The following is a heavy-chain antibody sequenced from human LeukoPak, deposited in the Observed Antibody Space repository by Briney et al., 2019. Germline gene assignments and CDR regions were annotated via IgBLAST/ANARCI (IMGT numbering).Heavy chain of an antibody. J-gene: IGHJ4*02. CDR2: INPNGGGT. CDR1: GYTFTGYY. V-gene: IGHV1-2*06. Sequence: ASVKVSCKASGYTFTGYYMHWVRQAPGQGLEWMGRINPNGGGTNYAQKFQGRVTMTRDTSISTAYMELSRLRSDDTAVYDFASNTYYFWSGYYKYWGQGTLVTVSS. D-gene: IGHD3-3*01. CDR3: ASNTYYFWSGYYKY.